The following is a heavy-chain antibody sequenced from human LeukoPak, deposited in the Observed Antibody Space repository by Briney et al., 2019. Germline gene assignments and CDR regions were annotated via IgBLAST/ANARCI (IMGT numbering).Heavy chain of an antibody. V-gene: IGHV3-30*02. D-gene: IGHD2-21*01. Sequence: GGSLRLSCAASGFSFSGYGMHWVRQAPGEGLQWVAFIRYHGINKYYADYVKGRFTISRDNSKNTLFLDMNSLSVEDTGVYYCAKFHKIWDSGDHDYFDSWGQGTLVTVSS. CDR1: GFSFSGYG. J-gene: IGHJ4*02. CDR2: IRYHGINK. CDR3: AKFHKIWDSGDHDYFDS.